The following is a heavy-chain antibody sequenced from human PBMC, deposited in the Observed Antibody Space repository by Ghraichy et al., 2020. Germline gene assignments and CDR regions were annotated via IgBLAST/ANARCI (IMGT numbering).Heavy chain of an antibody. V-gene: IGHV4-38-2*02. CDR3: AREYCSGGSCYSPTHPFDY. Sequence: SETLSLTCTVSGYSISSGYYWGWIRQPPGKGLEWIGSIYHSGSTYYNPSLKSRVTISVDTSKNQFSLKLSSVTAADTAVYYCAREYCSGGSCYSPTHPFDYWGQGTLVTVSS. CDR1: GYSISSGYY. D-gene: IGHD2-15*01. J-gene: IGHJ4*02. CDR2: IYHSGST.